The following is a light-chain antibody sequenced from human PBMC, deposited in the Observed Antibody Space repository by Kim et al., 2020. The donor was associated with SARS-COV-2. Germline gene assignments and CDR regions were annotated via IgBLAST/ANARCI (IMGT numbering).Light chain of an antibody. CDR3: QVWDSSSDHPYWV. V-gene: IGLV3-21*04. CDR1: NIGSKS. CDR2: YDS. Sequence: SYELTQPPSVSVAPGKTARITCGGNNIGSKSVYWYQQKPGQAPVLVIYYDSDRPSGIPERFSGSNSGNTATLTISRVEAGDEADYYCQVWDSSSDHPYWV. J-gene: IGLJ3*02.